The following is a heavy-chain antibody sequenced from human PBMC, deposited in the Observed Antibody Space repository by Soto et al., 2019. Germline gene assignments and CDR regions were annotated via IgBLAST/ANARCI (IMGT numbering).Heavy chain of an antibody. Sequence: QMPLVQSGPEVKKPGTSVKVSCKASGFTLTSADVQWVRQTRGQRLEWIGWIVGGSGSTNYAQQFQGRLAITRDMSTSTVYMELSSLRSADTAVYYGAADWSNRPFDFWGQGTLVTVSS. V-gene: IGHV1-58*01. J-gene: IGHJ4*02. CDR3: AADWSNRPFDF. CDR2: IVGGSGST. CDR1: GFTLTSAD. D-gene: IGHD3-3*01.